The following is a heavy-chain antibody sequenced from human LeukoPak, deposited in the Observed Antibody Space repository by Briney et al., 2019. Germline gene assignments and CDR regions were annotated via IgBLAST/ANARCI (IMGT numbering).Heavy chain of an antibody. D-gene: IGHD3-22*01. J-gene: IGHJ4*02. CDR2: IYYSGST. Sequence: SETLSLTCTVSGGSISSSSYYWGWLRQPPGKGLEWLGSIYYSGSTYYNPSLKSRVTISVDTSKNQFSLKLSSVTAADTAVYYCARLPYYYDSSGYYSGGFDYWGQGTLVTVSS. V-gene: IGHV4-39*01. CDR1: GGSISSSSYY. CDR3: ARLPYYYDSSGYYSGGFDY.